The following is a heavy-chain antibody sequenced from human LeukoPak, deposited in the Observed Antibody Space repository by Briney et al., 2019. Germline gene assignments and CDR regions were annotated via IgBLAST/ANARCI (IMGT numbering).Heavy chain of an antibody. CDR1: GFTFSSYY. CDR2: ISYDGTNK. V-gene: IGHV3-30*03. J-gene: IGHJ4*02. Sequence: GRSLRLSCAASGFTFSSYYMHWVRQAPGKGLEWVAVISYDGTNKYYADSVKGRFTISRDNSKNSLYLQMNSLRAEDTAVYYCAIASMVRGVIIKRAFDSWGQGTLVIVSS. CDR3: AIASMVRGVIIKRAFDS. D-gene: IGHD3-10*01.